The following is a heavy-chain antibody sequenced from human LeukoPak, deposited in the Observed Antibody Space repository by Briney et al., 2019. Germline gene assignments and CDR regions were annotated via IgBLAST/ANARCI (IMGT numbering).Heavy chain of an antibody. Sequence: GGSLRLSCAASEFTLKIYPMRWVRQAPGKGLEWLSVISDDGSDKNNAYSVKGRFIISRDNSKNTIYLQLNSLRPEDTAMYYCAREGVQTTVDAFDIWGLGTMVIVSS. V-gene: IGHV3-30*04. CDR1: EFTLKIYP. CDR2: ISDDGSDK. J-gene: IGHJ3*02. D-gene: IGHD4-17*01. CDR3: AREGVQTTVDAFDI.